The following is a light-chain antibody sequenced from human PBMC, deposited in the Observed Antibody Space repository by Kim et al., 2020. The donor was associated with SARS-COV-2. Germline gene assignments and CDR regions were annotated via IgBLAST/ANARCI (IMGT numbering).Light chain of an antibody. CDR1: QDVESF. V-gene: IGKV1-5*03. J-gene: IGKJ2*01. Sequence: SASVGDRVTITCRASQDVESFLAWYQQKPGKAPKLLIYKASTLEGGVPPRFSGSGSGTGFALTISSLQPDDFATYYCQHYRRFPYTFGQGTKLEI. CDR2: KAS. CDR3: QHYRRFPYT.